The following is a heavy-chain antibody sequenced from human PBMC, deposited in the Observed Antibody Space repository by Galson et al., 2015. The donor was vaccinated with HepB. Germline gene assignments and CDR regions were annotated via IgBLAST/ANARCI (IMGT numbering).Heavy chain of an antibody. CDR2: IRSKTHTFAT. Sequence: SLRLSCAASGFTFSGAAMHWVRQASGKGLEWVGRIRSKTHTFATSYAASVRGRFTISRDDVKNMAYLQMTSLQTEDTAVYYCTFFRGSASFDYWGQGTLVTVSS. V-gene: IGHV3-73*01. CDR3: TFFRGSASFDY. D-gene: IGHD6-19*01. CDR1: GFTFSGAA. J-gene: IGHJ4*02.